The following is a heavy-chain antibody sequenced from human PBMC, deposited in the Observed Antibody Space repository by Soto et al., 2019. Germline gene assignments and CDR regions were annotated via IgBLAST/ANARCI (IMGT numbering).Heavy chain of an antibody. V-gene: IGHV3-33*01. J-gene: IGHJ1*01. Sequence: QVQLVESGGGVVQPGRSLRLSCAASGFTFSSYGMHWVRQAPGKGLEWVAVIWYDGSNKYYADSVKGRFTISRDNSKNTLYLQMNSLRAEDTAVYYCASMPPRAEYLQHWGQGTLVTVSS. CDR2: IWYDGSNK. CDR3: ASMPPRAEYLQH. CDR1: GFTFSSYG. D-gene: IGHD2-2*01.